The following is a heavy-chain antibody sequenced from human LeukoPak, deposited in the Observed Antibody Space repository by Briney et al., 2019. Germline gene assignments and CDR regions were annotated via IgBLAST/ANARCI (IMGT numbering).Heavy chain of an antibody. D-gene: IGHD3-22*01. V-gene: IGHV4-61*02. CDR3: ARDYYDSSGYYFPFDY. Sequence: TLSLTCTVSGGSISSGSYNWSWIRQPAGKGLEWIGRIYTSGSTNYNPSLKSRVTISVDTSKNQFSLKLSSVTAADTAVYYCARDYYDSSGYYFPFDYWGQGTLVTVSS. J-gene: IGHJ4*02. CDR2: IYTSGST. CDR1: GGSISSGSYN.